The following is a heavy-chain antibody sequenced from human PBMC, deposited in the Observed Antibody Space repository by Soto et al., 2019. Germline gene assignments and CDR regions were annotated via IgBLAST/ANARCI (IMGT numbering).Heavy chain of an antibody. CDR3: ARHSGGYDFWAGNWFDP. J-gene: IGHJ5*02. CDR1: GGSISSGDYY. D-gene: IGHD3-3*01. Sequence: SETLSLTCTVSGGSISSGDYYWSWIRQPPGKGLEWIGYIYYSGSTYYNPSLKSRVTISVDTSKNQFSLKLSSVTAADTAVYYCARHSGGYDFWAGNWFDPWGQGTLVTVSS. V-gene: IGHV4-30-4*01. CDR2: IYYSGST.